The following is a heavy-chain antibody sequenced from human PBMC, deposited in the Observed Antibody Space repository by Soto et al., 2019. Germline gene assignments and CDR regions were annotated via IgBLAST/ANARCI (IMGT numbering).Heavy chain of an antibody. V-gene: IGHV3-64*01. Sequence: GESLRLSCAASGFTFSSYSMHWLRQAPGEGLEEGSDINNKWSSTYYANSVKGRLTIPRDTSKNTLYLRMGSLRAEDMAVYYCARVAGWTDRYYSYYYMDVWGKGNTVTVSS. J-gene: IGHJ6*03. CDR1: GFTFSSYS. CDR3: ARVAGWTDRYYSYYYMDV. D-gene: IGHD2-15*01. CDR2: INNKWSST.